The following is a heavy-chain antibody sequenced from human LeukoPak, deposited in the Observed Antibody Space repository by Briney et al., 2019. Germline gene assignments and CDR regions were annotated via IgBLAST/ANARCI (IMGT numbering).Heavy chain of an antibody. V-gene: IGHV3-53*01. D-gene: IGHD3-22*01. CDR3: ARDLNYYDSSGLFDY. CDR2: FYTGGDT. CDR1: GFTVSSNH. J-gene: IGHJ4*02. Sequence: GGSLRLSCAASGFTVSSNHMSWVRQAPGKGLEWVSVFYTGGDTYYADSVKGRFTISRDNSKNTLYLQMNSLRAEDTAVYYCARDLNYYDSSGLFDYWGQGTLVTVSS.